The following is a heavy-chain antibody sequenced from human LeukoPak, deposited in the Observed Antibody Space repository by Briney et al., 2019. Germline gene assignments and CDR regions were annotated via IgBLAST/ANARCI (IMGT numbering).Heavy chain of an antibody. Sequence: ASVKVSCKASGYTFTSYYMHWVRQAPGQGLEWIGLINPSGGRTTYAQKCQGRVTLTRDMSTSTVYMELSSLRSEDTAVYYCARGGDIHLWINYYYYMDVWGKGTTVTVSS. J-gene: IGHJ6*03. CDR2: INPSGGRT. CDR3: ARGGDIHLWINYYYYMDV. D-gene: IGHD5-18*01. CDR1: GYTFTSYY. V-gene: IGHV1-46*01.